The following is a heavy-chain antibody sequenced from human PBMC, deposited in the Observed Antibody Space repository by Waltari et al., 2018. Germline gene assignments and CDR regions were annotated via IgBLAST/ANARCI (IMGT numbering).Heavy chain of an antibody. CDR2: ISVSGNRE. CDR3: ARMMPKYTSGWALDY. CDR1: GYSFTSYW. V-gene: IGHV3-48*04. D-gene: IGHD6-19*01. Sequence: EVQLVQSGAEVKKPGESLKISGKGSGYSFTSYWTGWVRQMPGKGLEWIAYISVSGNREYYAVSVKCRFTISRDNARDLVFLQMYNLRAEDTALYYCARMMPKYTSGWALDYWGQGSLVTVAS. J-gene: IGHJ4*02.